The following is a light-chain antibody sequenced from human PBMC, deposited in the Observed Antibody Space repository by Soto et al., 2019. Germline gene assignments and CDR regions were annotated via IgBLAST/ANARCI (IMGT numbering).Light chain of an antibody. Sequence: QSALTQPASVSGSPGQSITISCTGTSSDVGGYNYVSWYQQHPGKAPKLMIYDVSNRPSGVSNRFSGSKSGNTASLTISGLQAEDEADYYCSSYTSSSTPGGVFGTGTKVT. J-gene: IGLJ1*01. CDR1: SSDVGGYNY. CDR3: SSYTSSSTPGGV. CDR2: DVS. V-gene: IGLV2-14*01.